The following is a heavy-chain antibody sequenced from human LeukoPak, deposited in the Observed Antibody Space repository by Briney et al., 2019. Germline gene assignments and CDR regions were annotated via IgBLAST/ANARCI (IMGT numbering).Heavy chain of an antibody. CDR3: ARELYSECGGVCYSNADY. D-gene: IGHD2-21*02. Sequence: GGSLRLSCAASGFTFSSYWMSWVRQAPGKGLEWVANIKQDGSEKYYVDSVKGRFTISRDNAKNSLYLQMNSLRAEDTAVYYCARELYSECGGVCYSNADYWGQGTLVTVSS. V-gene: IGHV3-7*01. J-gene: IGHJ4*02. CDR1: GFTFSSYW. CDR2: IKQDGSEK.